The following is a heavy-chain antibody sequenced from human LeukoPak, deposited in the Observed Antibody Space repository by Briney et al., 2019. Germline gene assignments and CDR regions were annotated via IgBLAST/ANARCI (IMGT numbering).Heavy chain of an antibody. V-gene: IGHV3-74*01. D-gene: IGHD3-16*01. CDR2: IKFDGSLA. CDR3: VTGHYDSRMYFDL. CDR1: GLTFSTYW. J-gene: IGHJ2*01. Sequence: PGGSLTLSCTASGLTFSTYWVHWVRQAPGKGLVWVSQIKFDGSLASYADSVKGRFTISRDNAKNTLYLQMNTLGTEDTAVYYCVTGHYDSRMYFDLWGRGTLVTVSS.